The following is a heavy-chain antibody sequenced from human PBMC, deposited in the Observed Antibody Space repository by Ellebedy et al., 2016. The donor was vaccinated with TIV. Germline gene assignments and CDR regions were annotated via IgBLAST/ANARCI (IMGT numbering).Heavy chain of an antibody. CDR3: ASRGTILRMTDY. Sequence: MPGGSLRLSCAASGFTFSSYAMSWVRQAPGKGLEWIGSIYYSGSTYYNPSLKSRVTISVDTSKNQFSLKLSSVTAADTAVYYCASRGTILRMTDYWGQGTLVTVSS. J-gene: IGHJ4*02. V-gene: IGHV4-39*01. CDR1: GFTFSSYA. CDR2: IYYSGST. D-gene: IGHD3-3*01.